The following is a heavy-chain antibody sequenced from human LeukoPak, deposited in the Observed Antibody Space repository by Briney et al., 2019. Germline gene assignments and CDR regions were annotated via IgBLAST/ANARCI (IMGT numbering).Heavy chain of an antibody. CDR1: GYTFTSYD. V-gene: IGHV1-2*02. J-gene: IGHJ5*02. CDR2: IIPNSGGT. Sequence: ASVKVSCKASGYTFTSYDINWVRQAPGQGLEWMGWIIPNSGGTNYAQRFQGGVTMTRDTSISTAYMELISLRSDDTAVYYCARDRALAGTGGYWFDPWGQGTLVTVSS. CDR3: ARDRALAGTGGYWFDP. D-gene: IGHD6-19*01.